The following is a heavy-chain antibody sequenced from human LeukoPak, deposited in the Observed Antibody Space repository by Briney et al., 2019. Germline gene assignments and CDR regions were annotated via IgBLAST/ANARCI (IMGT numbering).Heavy chain of an antibody. J-gene: IGHJ3*02. V-gene: IGHV1-46*01. CDR1: GYSFTNYY. Sequence: ASVKVSCKASGYSFTNYYIHWVRQAPGQGLGWMGIINPNGGGTIYTQKFQGRVTMTRDMSTSTVYMELNSLRSEDTATYYCARDNGTEGDGSDIWGQGTVVTVSS. D-gene: IGHD2-8*01. CDR2: INPNGGGT. CDR3: ARDNGTEGDGSDI.